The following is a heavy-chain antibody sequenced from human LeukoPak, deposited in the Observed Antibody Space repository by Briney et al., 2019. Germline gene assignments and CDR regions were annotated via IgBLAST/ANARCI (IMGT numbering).Heavy chain of an antibody. D-gene: IGHD4-23*01. Sequence: PSETLSLTCAVYGGSFSGYYWSWIRQPPGKGLEWIGEINHSGSTNYNPSLKSRVTISVDTSKNQFSLKLSSVTAADTAVYYCARGSAGNGAHYWGQGTLVTVSS. CDR2: INHSGST. J-gene: IGHJ4*02. CDR3: ARGSAGNGAHY. CDR1: GGSFSGYY. V-gene: IGHV4-34*01.